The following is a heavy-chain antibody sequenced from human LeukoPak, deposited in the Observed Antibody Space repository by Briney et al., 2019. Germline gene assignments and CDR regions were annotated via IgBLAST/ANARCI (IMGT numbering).Heavy chain of an antibody. D-gene: IGHD6-13*01. V-gene: IGHV3-30-3*01. Sequence: PGGSLRLSCAASGFTFSSYAMHWVRQAPGKGLEWVEVISYDGSNNYYADSVNGRFTISRDNSKNTLYLQMNSLTAEDTAVYYCASTAGIAAARFDPWGQGTLVTVSS. CDR3: ASTAGIAAARFDP. J-gene: IGHJ5*02. CDR1: GFTFSSYA. CDR2: ISYDGSNN.